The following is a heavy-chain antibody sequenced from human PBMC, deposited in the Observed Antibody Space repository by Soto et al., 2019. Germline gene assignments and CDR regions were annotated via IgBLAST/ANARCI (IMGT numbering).Heavy chain of an antibody. Sequence: ASVKVSCKASGYTFTSYAMHWVRQAPGQRLEWMGWINAGNGNTKYSQKFQGRITITRDTSASTAYMELNNLRVEDTAIYYCARLLAWRLDSWGQGTLVTVSS. V-gene: IGHV1-3*01. CDR3: ARLLAWRLDS. CDR2: INAGNGNT. J-gene: IGHJ4*02. D-gene: IGHD1-1*01. CDR1: GYTFTSYA.